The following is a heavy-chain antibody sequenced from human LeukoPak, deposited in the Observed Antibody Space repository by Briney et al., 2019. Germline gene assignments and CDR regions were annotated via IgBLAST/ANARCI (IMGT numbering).Heavy chain of an antibody. V-gene: IGHV3-20*04. J-gene: IGHJ4*02. Sequence: GGSLRLSCAASGFTFSSYAMSWVRQIPGKGLEWVSGLNWNAASTDYADSVKDRCTISRDNAKNLLYLQINSLRVEDTAVYYCARGRGSGWRYLDYWGQGTLVIVSS. CDR1: GFTFSSYA. CDR2: LNWNAAST. D-gene: IGHD6-19*01. CDR3: ARGRGSGWRYLDY.